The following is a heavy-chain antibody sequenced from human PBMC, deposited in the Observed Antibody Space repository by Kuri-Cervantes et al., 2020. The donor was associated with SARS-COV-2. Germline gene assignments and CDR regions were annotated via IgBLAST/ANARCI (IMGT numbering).Heavy chain of an antibody. CDR2: ISSSSSTI. J-gene: IGHJ4*02. V-gene: IGHV3-48*01. CDR3: ARGGNYYGSGSYLSPFDY. Sequence: GGSLRLSCAASGFTFSSYSMNWVRQAPGKGLEWVSYISSSSSTIYYADSVKGRFTISRDNAKNSLYLQMNSLRAEDTALYHCARGGNYYGSGSYLSPFDYWGQGTLVTVSS. D-gene: IGHD3-10*01. CDR1: GFTFSSYS.